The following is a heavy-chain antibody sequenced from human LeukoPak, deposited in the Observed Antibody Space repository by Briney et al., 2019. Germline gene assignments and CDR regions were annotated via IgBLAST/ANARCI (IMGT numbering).Heavy chain of an antibody. D-gene: IGHD2-2*01. V-gene: IGHV4-30-2*01. J-gene: IGHJ6*03. Sequence: PSQTLSLTCTVSGGSISSGGYYWSWIRQPPGKGLEWIGYIYHSGSTYYNPSLKSRVTISVDRSKNQFSLKLSSVTAADTAVYYCARGGRVSGYCSSTSCYPKRDYYYYMDVWGKGTTVTVSS. CDR1: GGSISSGGYY. CDR3: ARGGRVSGYCSSTSCYPKRDYYYYMDV. CDR2: IYHSGST.